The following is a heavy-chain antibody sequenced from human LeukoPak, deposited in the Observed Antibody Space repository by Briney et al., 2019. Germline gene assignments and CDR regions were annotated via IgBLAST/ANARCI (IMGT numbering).Heavy chain of an antibody. CDR2: ISSSSKYI. CDR1: GFTFSTYS. D-gene: IGHD2-2*01. Sequence: SGGSLRLSCAASGFTFSTYSMNWVRQAPGRGLEWVSSISSSSKYIYYADSVKGRFTISRDDAKNSLSLQMNSLRAEDTAVYYCARDLYIVVVPASWFYPWGQGTLVTVSS. J-gene: IGHJ5*02. CDR3: ARDLYIVVVPASWFYP. V-gene: IGHV3-21*01.